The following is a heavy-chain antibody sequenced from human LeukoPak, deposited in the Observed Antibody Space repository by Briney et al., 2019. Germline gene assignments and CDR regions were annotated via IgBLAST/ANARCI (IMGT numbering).Heavy chain of an antibody. V-gene: IGHV3-7*03. CDR2: IDQDGSEK. J-gene: IGHJ3*02. CDR3: ARDYYSYSRGSWAFDI. CDR1: AFTFSSYW. D-gene: IGHD3-22*01. Sequence: PGGSLRLSCAASAFTFSSYWMSWVRQAPGNGLEWVANIDQDGSEKYYVESMKGRITISRDTAKNSLYLQMNSLRAEDTAVYYCARDYYSYSRGSWAFDIWGQGTTVIVSS.